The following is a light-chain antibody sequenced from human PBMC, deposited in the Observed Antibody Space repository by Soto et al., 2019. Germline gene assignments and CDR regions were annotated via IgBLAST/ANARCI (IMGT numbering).Light chain of an antibody. CDR3: QPQSNWHRT. V-gene: IGKV3-11*01. Sequence: ILLTQSPGTLSLSAGARATLSCRASQSVSSYLAWYQQKPGQAPRLLIYDASNRATGIPARFSGSGSGTDFTLTISSLEPEEGAVYYGQPQSNWHRTVGQGTEVDIK. J-gene: IGKJ1*01. CDR2: DAS. CDR1: QSVSSY.